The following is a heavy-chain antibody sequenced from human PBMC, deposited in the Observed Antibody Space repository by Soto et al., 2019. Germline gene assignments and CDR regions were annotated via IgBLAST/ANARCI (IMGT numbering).Heavy chain of an antibody. D-gene: IGHD3-22*01. J-gene: IGHJ5*02. CDR1: GGSIGSGGYY. CDR3: ARTSYDSSGTAADP. V-gene: IGHV4-31*03. Sequence: SETLCLTCTVSGGSIGSGGYYWSWIRQHPGKGLEWIGYIYYSGSTYYNPSLKSRVTISVDTSKNQFSLKLSSVTAADTAVYYCARTSYDSSGTAADPWGQGTLVTVSS. CDR2: IYYSGST.